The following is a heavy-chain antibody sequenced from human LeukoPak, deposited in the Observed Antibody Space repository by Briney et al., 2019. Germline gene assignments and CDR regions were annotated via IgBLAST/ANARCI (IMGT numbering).Heavy chain of an antibody. D-gene: IGHD1-26*01. CDR2: IYYHENT. V-gene: IGHV4-39*07. J-gene: IGHJ4*02. CDR1: GGSISSSSDY. Sequence: SETLSLTCTVSGGSISSSSDYWGWIRQAPGKGLEWIGSIYYHENTYYNSSLKSRVTISVDTSKNQFSLKLSSVTAADTAVYYCAREVIVGALGYFDYWGQGTLVTVSS. CDR3: AREVIVGALGYFDY.